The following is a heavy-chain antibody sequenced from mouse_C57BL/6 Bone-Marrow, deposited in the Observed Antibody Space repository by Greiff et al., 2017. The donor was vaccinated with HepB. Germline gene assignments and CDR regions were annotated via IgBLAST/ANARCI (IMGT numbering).Heavy chain of an antibody. CDR1: GFTFSSYA. CDR3: ARGQLRLSFAY. J-gene: IGHJ3*01. V-gene: IGHV5-4*01. Sequence: EVQVVESGGGLVKPGGSLKLSCAASGFTFSSYAMSWVRQTPEKRLEWVATISDGGSYTYYPDNVKGRFTISRDNAKNNLYLQMSHLKSEDTAMYYCARGQLRLSFAYWGQGTLVTVSA. D-gene: IGHD3-2*02. CDR2: ISDGGSYT.